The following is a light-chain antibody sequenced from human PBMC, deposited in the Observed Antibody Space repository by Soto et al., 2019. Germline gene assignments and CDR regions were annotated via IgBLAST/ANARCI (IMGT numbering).Light chain of an antibody. V-gene: IGKV3-11*01. CDR1: QSISSY. Sequence: VLTQSPVTLSLSPGYRATLSFRASQSISSYLAWYQQKPGQAPRLLIYDASNRATGIPARFSGSGSGTDFTLTISSLEPEDFAIYSCQQRSSWLTFGGGTKVDIK. CDR2: DAS. CDR3: QQRSSWLT. J-gene: IGKJ4*01.